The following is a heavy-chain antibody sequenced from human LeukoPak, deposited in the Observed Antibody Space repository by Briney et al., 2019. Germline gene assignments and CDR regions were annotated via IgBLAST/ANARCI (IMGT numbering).Heavy chain of an antibody. D-gene: IGHD3/OR15-3a*01. J-gene: IGHJ5*02. Sequence: SVKVSCKASGGTFSSYAISWVRQAPGQGLEWMGGIIPIFGTANYAQKFQGRVTITADKSTSTAYMELSSLRSEDTAVYYCARDLGRLFGGARWFDPWGQGTLVTVSS. CDR1: GGTFSSYA. CDR2: IIPIFGTA. CDR3: ARDLGRLFGGARWFDP. V-gene: IGHV1-69*06.